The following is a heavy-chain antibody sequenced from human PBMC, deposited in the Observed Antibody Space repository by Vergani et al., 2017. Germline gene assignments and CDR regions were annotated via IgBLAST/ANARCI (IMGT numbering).Heavy chain of an antibody. D-gene: IGHD3-9*01. V-gene: IGHV3-30-3*01. J-gene: IGHJ5*01. CDR2: ISFDGTNE. Sequence: QLVESGGGWVQPGGSLRLSCVVSGFALNRHAMYWVRQAPGKGLEWVVGISFDGTNEYYPDLVKGRFTISRDNAQNTLYLQMNSLRVEDTGVYYCARARCIETCYMSNWLDSWGQGTLVTVSS. CDR1: GFALNRHA. CDR3: ARARCIETCYMSNWLDS.